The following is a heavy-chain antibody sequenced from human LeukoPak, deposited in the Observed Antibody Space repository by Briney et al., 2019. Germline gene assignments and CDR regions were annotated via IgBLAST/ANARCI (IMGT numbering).Heavy chain of an antibody. CDR2: IKSKTDGGTT. J-gene: IGHJ4*02. V-gene: IGHV3-15*01. Sequence: GGSLRLSCAASGFTFSNAWMSWVRQATGKGMDWVGRIKSKTDGGTTDYAAPVKGRFTISRDDSKNTLYLQMNSLKTEDTAVYYCTTDRYYYDSSGYYSVGYWGQGTLVTVSS. CDR1: GFTFSNAW. CDR3: TTDRYYYDSSGYYSVGY. D-gene: IGHD3-22*01.